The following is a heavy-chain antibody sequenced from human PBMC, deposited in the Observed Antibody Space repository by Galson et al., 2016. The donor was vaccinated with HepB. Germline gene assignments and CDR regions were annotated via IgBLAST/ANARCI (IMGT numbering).Heavy chain of an antibody. J-gene: IGHJ5*02. CDR2: VYPGGSP. V-gene: IGHV4-34*01. CDR3: AGQPEYHSNINWFDP. CDR1: GGSFSGSY. Sequence: SETLSLTCAVYGGSFSGSYWSWIRQSPGQGLEWIGEVYPGGSPNYSPSLKSQVPISVATSKSQFSLKLRSVTAAGTAVYYCAGQPEYHSNINWFDPWGQGTLVTVSS. D-gene: IGHD4-11*01.